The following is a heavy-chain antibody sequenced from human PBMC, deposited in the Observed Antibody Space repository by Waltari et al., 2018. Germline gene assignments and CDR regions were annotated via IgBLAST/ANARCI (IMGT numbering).Heavy chain of an antibody. J-gene: IGHJ4*02. CDR2: IYHSGST. Sequence: QVQLQESGPGLVKPSETLSLTCTVSGYSISSGYYWGCIRQPPGNGLEWIGSIYHSGSTYYNPSLKSRVTISVDTSKNQFSLKLSSVTAADTAVYYCARAPYYDFWSGYYSPPFDYWGQGTLVTVSS. V-gene: IGHV4-38-2*02. D-gene: IGHD3-3*01. CDR1: GYSISSGYY. CDR3: ARAPYYDFWSGYYSPPFDY.